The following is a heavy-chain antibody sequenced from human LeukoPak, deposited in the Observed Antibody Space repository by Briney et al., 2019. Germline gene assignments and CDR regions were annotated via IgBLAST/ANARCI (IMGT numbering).Heavy chain of an antibody. J-gene: IGHJ4*02. CDR2: IIPIFGTA. CDR1: GGTFSSYA. V-gene: IGHV1-69*05. CDR3: ARGHDYGNHAYFDY. D-gene: IGHD4-17*01. Sequence: SVKVSCKASGGTFSSYAISWVRQAPGQGLEWMGGIIPIFGTANYAQKFQGRVTITTDESTSTAYMELSSLRSEDTAVYYCARGHDYGNHAYFDYWGQGTLVTVSS.